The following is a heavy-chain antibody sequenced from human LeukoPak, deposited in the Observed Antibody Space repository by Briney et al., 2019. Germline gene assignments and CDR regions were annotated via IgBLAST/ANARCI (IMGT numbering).Heavy chain of an antibody. D-gene: IGHD3-22*01. CDR1: GGSISSGSYY. CDR2: IYTSGST. CDR3: ARVYYYDSSGYRVYYYMDV. V-gene: IGHV4-61*02. Sequence: SETLSLTCTVSGGSISSGSYYWSWIRQPAGKGLEWIGRIYTSGSTNYNPSLKSRVTISVDTSKNQFSLKLRSVTAADTAVYYCARVYYYDSSGYRVYYYMDVWGKGTTVTVSS. J-gene: IGHJ6*03.